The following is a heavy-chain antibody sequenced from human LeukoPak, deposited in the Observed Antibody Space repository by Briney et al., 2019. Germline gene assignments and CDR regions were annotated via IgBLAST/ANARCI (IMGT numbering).Heavy chain of an antibody. J-gene: IGHJ6*03. Sequence: GGSLRLSCAASGFTFSSYAMSWVRQAPGKGLEWVSANSGSGGSTYYADSVKGRFTISRDNSKNTLYLQMNSLRAEDTAVYYCARAIEQWLDGDYYYYYMDVWGKGTTVTVSS. V-gene: IGHV3-23*01. CDR3: ARAIEQWLDGDYYYYYMDV. CDR2: NSGSGGST. D-gene: IGHD6-19*01. CDR1: GFTFSSYA.